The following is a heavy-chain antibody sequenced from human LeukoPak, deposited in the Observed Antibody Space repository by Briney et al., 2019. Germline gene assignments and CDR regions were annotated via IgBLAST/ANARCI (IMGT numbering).Heavy chain of an antibody. V-gene: IGHV7-4-1*02. J-gene: IGHJ4*02. CDR1: GYTFTSYA. D-gene: IGHD6-13*01. CDR3: ARFFPRIAAAGTWIDY. CDR2: INTNTGSP. Sequence: GASVKVSCKASGYTFTSYAMNWVRQAPGQGLEWMGWINTNTGSPTYAQGFTGRFVFSLDTSVSTAYLQISSLKAEDTAVYYCARFFPRIAAAGTWIDYWGQGTLVTVSS.